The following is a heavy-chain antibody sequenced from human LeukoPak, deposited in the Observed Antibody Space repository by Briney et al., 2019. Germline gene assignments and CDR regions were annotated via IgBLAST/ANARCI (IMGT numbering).Heavy chain of an antibody. Sequence: AGRSLRLSCAASEFTFSSYAMHWVRQAPGKGLEWVAVISYDGSNEYYADSVKGRFTISRDNSKNTLYLQMNSLRAEDTAVYYCATPKGGSGSHRAPLEYWGQGTLVTVST. CDR1: EFTFSSYA. V-gene: IGHV3-30-3*01. D-gene: IGHD3-10*01. CDR3: ATPKGGSGSHRAPLEY. CDR2: ISYDGSNE. J-gene: IGHJ4*02.